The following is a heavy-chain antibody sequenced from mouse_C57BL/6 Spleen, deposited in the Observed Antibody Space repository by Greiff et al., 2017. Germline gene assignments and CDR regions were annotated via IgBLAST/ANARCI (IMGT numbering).Heavy chain of an antibody. V-gene: IGHV1-69*01. D-gene: IGHD1-1*01. J-gene: IGHJ1*03. CDR2: IDPSDSYT. Sequence: QVQLQQPGAELVMPGASVKLSCKASGYTFTSYWMHWVKQRPGQGLEWIGEIDPSDSYTNYNQKFKGKSTLTVDKSSSTAYMQLSSLTSEDSAVYYCTRKHYYYGSSYWYFDVWGTGTTVTVSS. CDR3: TRKHYYYGSSYWYFDV. CDR1: GYTFTSYW.